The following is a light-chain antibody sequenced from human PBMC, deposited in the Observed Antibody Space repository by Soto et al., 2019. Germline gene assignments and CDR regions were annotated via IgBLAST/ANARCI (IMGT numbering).Light chain of an antibody. Sequence: QSVLTQSSSASASLGSSVKLTCTLSSGHSSYIIAWHQQQSGKAPRYLMNLEGSGSYNKGSGVPDRFSGSSSGADRYLTISNLQFEDEADYYCETWDSNTRVFGGGTKLTVL. CDR3: ETWDSNTRV. J-gene: IGLJ3*02. CDR1: SGHSSYI. V-gene: IGLV4-60*02. CDR2: LEGSGSY.